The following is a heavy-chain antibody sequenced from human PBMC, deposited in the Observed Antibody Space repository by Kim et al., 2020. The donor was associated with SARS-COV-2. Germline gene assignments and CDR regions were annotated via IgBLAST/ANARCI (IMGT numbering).Heavy chain of an antibody. D-gene: IGHD6-19*01. CDR2: ISSSSSYT. J-gene: IGHJ6*02. CDR3: ARVLSSGWVYGMDV. CDR1: GFTFSDYY. Sequence: GGSLRLSCAASGFTFSDYYMSWIRQAPGKGLEWVSYISSSSSYTNYADSVKGRFTISRDNAKNSLYLQMNSLRAEDTAVYYCARVLSSGWVYGMDVWGQGTTVTVSS. V-gene: IGHV3-11*06.